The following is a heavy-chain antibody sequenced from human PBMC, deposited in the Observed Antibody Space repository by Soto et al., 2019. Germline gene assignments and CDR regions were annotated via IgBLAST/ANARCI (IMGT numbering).Heavy chain of an antibody. J-gene: IGHJ4*01. V-gene: IGHV3-30-3*01. Sequence: PGGSLRLSCTASGFTFGAYAMLWVRQAPGKGLEWVAAMSYDGTNKYYADSLKGRFNISRDNSKNTLFLQMSSLTADDSAVYYCARDPSPYTSGWYGIDFWGLGTLVTVSS. CDR2: MSYDGTNK. CDR3: ARDPSPYTSGWYGIDF. CDR1: GFTFGAYA. D-gene: IGHD6-19*01.